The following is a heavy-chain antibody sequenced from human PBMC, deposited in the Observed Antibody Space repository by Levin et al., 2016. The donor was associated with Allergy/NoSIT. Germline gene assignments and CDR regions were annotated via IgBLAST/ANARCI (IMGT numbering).Heavy chain of an antibody. Sequence: RQAPGKGLEWIAIIYHSGSTFSNPSLKSRVTISVDTSKNQFSLRLNSVSAADTALYYCARQHGYSTTWYLFDQWGQGALVTVSS. CDR3: ARQHGYSTTWYLFDQ. V-gene: IGHV4-39*01. J-gene: IGHJ4*02. CDR2: IYHSGST. D-gene: IGHD5-12*01.